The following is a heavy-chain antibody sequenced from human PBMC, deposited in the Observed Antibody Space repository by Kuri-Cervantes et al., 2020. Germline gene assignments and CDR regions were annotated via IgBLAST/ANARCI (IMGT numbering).Heavy chain of an antibody. CDR3: ARGAPQYCSGGSCFYYYYYGMDV. D-gene: IGHD2-15*01. CDR2: INHSGST. J-gene: IGHJ6*02. Sequence: SETLSLTCAVYGGSFSGYYWSWIRQPPGKGLEWIGEINHSGSTNYNPSLKSRVTISVDTSKNQFSLKLSSVTAADTAVYYCARGAPQYCSGGSCFYYYYYGMDVWGQGTTVTVSS. V-gene: IGHV4-34*01. CDR1: GGSFSGYY.